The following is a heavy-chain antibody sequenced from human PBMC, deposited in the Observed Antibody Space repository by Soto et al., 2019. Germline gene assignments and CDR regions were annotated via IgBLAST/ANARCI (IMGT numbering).Heavy chain of an antibody. Sequence: PSETLFLTCTVSNGSISPNYWSWIRQPPGKGLEWIGYIYYAGTTTYNPSLQSRVSISVDTSKNEVSLKLTSVTAADTAVYFCARLGAYYQAMDSWGQGTLVTVSS. CDR1: NGSISPNY. CDR3: ARLGAYYQAMDS. J-gene: IGHJ1*01. V-gene: IGHV4-59*08. D-gene: IGHD3-22*01. CDR2: IYYAGTT.